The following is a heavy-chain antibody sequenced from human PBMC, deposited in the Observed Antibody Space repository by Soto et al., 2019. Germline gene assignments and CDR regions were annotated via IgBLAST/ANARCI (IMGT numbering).Heavy chain of an antibody. CDR1: GGSFSGYY. Sequence: SETLSLTCAVYGGSFSGYYWTWIRQPPGRGLEWIGEINHRGNTNYNPSLKSRVTISVDTSKNQFSLKLTSVTAADTAVYYCARQEVPQWFTKGYYGMDVWDQGTTVTVSS. CDR3: ARQEVPQWFTKGYYGMDV. J-gene: IGHJ6*02. CDR2: INHRGNT. V-gene: IGHV4-34*01. D-gene: IGHD2-8*01.